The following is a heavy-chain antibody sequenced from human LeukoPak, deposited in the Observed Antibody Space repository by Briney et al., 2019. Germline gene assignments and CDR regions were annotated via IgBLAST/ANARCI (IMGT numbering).Heavy chain of an antibody. CDR3: ARVAYSSSDFDY. D-gene: IGHD6-6*01. V-gene: IGHV3-66*01. J-gene: IGHJ4*02. CDR2: IYSGGST. Sequence: QTGGSLRLSCAASEFSVGSNYMTWVRQAPGKGLEWVSLIYSGGSTYYADSVKGRFTISRDNAKNSLYLQMNSLRAEDTAVYYCARVAYSSSDFDYWGQGTLVTVSS. CDR1: EFSVGSNY.